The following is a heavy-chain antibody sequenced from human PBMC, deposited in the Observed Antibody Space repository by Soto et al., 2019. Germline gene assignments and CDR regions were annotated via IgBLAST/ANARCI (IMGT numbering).Heavy chain of an antibody. CDR3: AKGTGDGYNYYYYYGMDV. D-gene: IGHD5-12*01. CDR1: GFTFDDYA. V-gene: IGHV3-9*01. Sequence: GGSLRLSCAASGFTFDDYAMHWVRQAPGKSLEWVSGISWNSGSIGYADSVKGRFTISRDNAKNSLYLQMNSLRAEDTALYYCAKGTGDGYNYYYYYGMDVWGQGTTVTFSS. J-gene: IGHJ6*02. CDR2: ISWNSGSI.